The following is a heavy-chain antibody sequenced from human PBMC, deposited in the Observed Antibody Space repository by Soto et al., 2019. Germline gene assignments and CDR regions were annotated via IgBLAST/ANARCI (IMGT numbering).Heavy chain of an antibody. V-gene: IGHV3-48*03. CDR2: ISSSGSTI. CDR1: GFSFNTYE. CDR3: AYGGSCDY. D-gene: IGHD1-26*01. J-gene: IGHJ4*02. Sequence: EVQLVESGGGLVQPGGCLRLYCAASGFSFNTYEMTWVRQAPGKGLEWVSYISSSGSTIYYADSVKGRFTVSRDNGKNSLYLQMNSLRAEDTAVYYCAYGGSCDYWGQGTQVTVSS.